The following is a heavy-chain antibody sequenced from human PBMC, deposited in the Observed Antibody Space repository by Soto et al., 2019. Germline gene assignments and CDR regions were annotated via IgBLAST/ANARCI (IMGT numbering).Heavy chain of an antibody. CDR1: GGTFSSYT. V-gene: IGHV1-69*12. J-gene: IGHJ2*01. D-gene: IGHD5-12*01. CDR3: AAGNNRWLQLCSFDL. Sequence: QVQLVQSGAEVKKPGSSVTVSCKASGGTFSSYTISWVRQAPGQGLEWMGGIIPIFGTANYAQKFQGRVTITAEESTSTAYMELSSVRAEETAVSYCAAGNNRWLQLCSFDLWGRGTLVTVSS. CDR2: IIPIFGTA.